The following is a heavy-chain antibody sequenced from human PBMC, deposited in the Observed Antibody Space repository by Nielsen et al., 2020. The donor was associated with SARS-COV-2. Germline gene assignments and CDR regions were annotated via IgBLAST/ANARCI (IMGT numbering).Heavy chain of an antibody. CDR1: GFTFSTYA. V-gene: IGHV3-23*01. D-gene: IGHD3-22*01. CDR2: ISGPGGST. Sequence: GESLKISCAASGFTFSTYAMSWVRQAPGKGLEWVSAISGPGGSTYYADSVKGRFTISRDNSKNTLYLQMNSLRAEDTALYYCAKECANYYDSFYFDYWGQGTLVTVSS. J-gene: IGHJ4*02. CDR3: AKECANYYDSFYFDY.